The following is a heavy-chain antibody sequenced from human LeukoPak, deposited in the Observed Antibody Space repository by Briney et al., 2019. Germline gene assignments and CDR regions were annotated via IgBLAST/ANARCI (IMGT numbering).Heavy chain of an antibody. CDR3: ARDLQVWLFDH. V-gene: IGHV3-33*01. CDR1: GFTFGNYG. J-gene: IGHJ4*02. CDR2: VSYDGSKK. D-gene: IGHD5-18*01. Sequence: PGGSLRLSCAASGFTFGNYGIHWVRQVPGKGLEWVAGVSYDGSKKYYADSVKGRLTVSRDDPDNTLYLQMNSLRAEDTAVYYCARDLQVWLFDHRGQGTLVTVSS.